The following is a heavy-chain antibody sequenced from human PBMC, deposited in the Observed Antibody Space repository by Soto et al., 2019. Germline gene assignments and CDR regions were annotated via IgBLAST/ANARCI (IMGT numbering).Heavy chain of an antibody. CDR2: VNPSGGHT. V-gene: IGHV1-46*01. J-gene: IGHJ4*02. D-gene: IGHD2-21*02. CDR1: VDTFTDDY. Sequence: SVKGSCKASVDTFTDDYIDWVLLATGQGLEWMGTVNPSGGHTTYAQHFLGRVTMTRDTSTSTLYMELTSLTSDDTAIYYCAREEHVVVVTAALDYWGQGTLVTVSS. CDR3: AREEHVVVVTAALDY.